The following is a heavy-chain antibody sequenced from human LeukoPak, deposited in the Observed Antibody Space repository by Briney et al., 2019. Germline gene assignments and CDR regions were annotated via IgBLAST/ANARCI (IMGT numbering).Heavy chain of an antibody. J-gene: IGHJ3*02. D-gene: IGHD3-16*02. V-gene: IGHV4-39*07. CDR1: GGSISSSSYY. CDR3: ARSLPLWGSYRLLSILGAFDI. Sequence: PSEALSLTCTVSGGSISSSSYYWGWVRQPPGKGLEWIGSIYYSGSTYYNPSLKSRVTISVDTSKNQFSLKLSSVTAADTAVYYCARSLPLWGSYRLLSILGAFDIWGQGTMVTVSS. CDR2: IYYSGST.